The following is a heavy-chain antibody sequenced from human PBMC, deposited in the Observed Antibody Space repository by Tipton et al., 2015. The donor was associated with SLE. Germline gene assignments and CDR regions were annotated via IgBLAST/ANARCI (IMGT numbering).Heavy chain of an antibody. J-gene: IGHJ6*02. Sequence: TLSLTCTVSGGSISNYYWSWIRQPPGKGLEWIGYIYSSGTTKYNPSLKSRVTRSLDTSKNQFSLRLSSVTAADTAVYYCAKEYGSSWSGMDVWGQGTTVTVSS. D-gene: IGHD6-13*01. CDR3: AKEYGSSWSGMDV. CDR2: IYSSGTT. V-gene: IGHV4-59*01. CDR1: GGSISNYY.